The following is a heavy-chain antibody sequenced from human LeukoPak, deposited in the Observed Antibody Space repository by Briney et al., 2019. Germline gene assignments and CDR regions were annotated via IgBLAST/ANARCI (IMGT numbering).Heavy chain of an antibody. D-gene: IGHD3-10*01. J-gene: IGHJ5*02. CDR1: GGSISSYY. CDR3: ARLLWFGELPGSYNWFDP. V-gene: IGHV4-59*08. Sequence: SETLSHTCTVSGGSISSYYWSWIRQPPGKGLEWIGYIYYSGSTNYNPSLKSRVTISVDTSKNQFSLKLSSVTAADTAVYYCARLLWFGELPGSYNWFDPWGQGTLVTVSS. CDR2: IYYSGST.